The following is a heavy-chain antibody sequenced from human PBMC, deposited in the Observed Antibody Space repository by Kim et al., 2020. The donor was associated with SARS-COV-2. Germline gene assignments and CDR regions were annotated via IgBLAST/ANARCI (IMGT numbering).Heavy chain of an antibody. CDR2: ISGSGGST. J-gene: IGHJ4*02. CDR3: AKDLHDSSGRYTDY. D-gene: IGHD3-22*01. V-gene: IGHV3-23*01. CDR1: GFTFSSYA. Sequence: GGSLRLSCAASGFTFSSYAMSWVRQAPGKGLEWVSAISGSGGSTYYADSVKGRFTISRDNSKNTLYLQMNSLRAEDTAVYYCAKDLHDSSGRYTDYWGQGTLGTVCS.